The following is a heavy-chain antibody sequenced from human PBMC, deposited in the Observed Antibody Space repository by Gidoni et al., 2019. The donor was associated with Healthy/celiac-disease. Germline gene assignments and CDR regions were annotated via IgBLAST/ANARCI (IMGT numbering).Heavy chain of an antibody. J-gene: IGHJ6*02. CDR1: GGSVSSGRSY. CDR2: IYYRGRN. Sequence: QVQLQESGPGLVKPSETLSLTCTVSGGSVSSGRSYWGWIRQPPGKGLEWIGYIYYRGRNNYNPSLKSRVTISVDTSKNQFSLKLSSVTAADTAVYYCARVSFSYFDPYYYGMDVWGQGTTVTVSS. CDR3: ARVSFSYFDPYYYGMDV. D-gene: IGHD3-9*01. V-gene: IGHV4-61*01.